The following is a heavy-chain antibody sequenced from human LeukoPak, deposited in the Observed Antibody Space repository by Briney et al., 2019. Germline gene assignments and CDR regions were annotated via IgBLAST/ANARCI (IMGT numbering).Heavy chain of an antibody. J-gene: IGHJ4*02. CDR2: IRYDGSNK. Sequence: GGSLRLSCAASGFTFSSYGMHWVRQAPGKGLEWVAFIRYDGSNKYYADSVKGRFTISRDNSKNTLYLQMNSLRAEDTAVYYCAKDRSVDIVATLPGDWGQGTLVTVSS. D-gene: IGHD5-12*01. CDR1: GFTFSSYG. CDR3: AKDRSVDIVATLPGD. V-gene: IGHV3-30*02.